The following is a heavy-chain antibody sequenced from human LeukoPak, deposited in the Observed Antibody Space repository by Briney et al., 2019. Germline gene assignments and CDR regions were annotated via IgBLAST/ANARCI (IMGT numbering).Heavy chain of an antibody. CDR1: GGTFSSYT. D-gene: IGHD6-13*01. Sequence: SVKVSCKASGGTFSSYTISWVRQAPGQGLEWMGRIIPIPGIANYAQKFQGRVTITADKSTSTAYMELSSLRSEDTAVYYCARPLSPGIAAAAFDYWGQGALVTVSS. V-gene: IGHV1-69*02. J-gene: IGHJ4*02. CDR3: ARPLSPGIAAAAFDY. CDR2: IIPIPGIA.